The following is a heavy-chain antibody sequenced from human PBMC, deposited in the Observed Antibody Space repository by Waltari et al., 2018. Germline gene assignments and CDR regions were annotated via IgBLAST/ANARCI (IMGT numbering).Heavy chain of an antibody. CDR1: GASVASHDAT. Sequence: QVQLQQSGPGLVKPSQPLSLTCAISGASVASHDATWDWVRQSPSSGLEWLGRTYYRSKWFYDYPLSVRSRISSNPDTSKNQFSLQLNSVTPEDTAVYYCATGSYWGQGTLVTVSS. CDR2: TYYRSKWFY. J-gene: IGHJ4*02. D-gene: IGHD3-10*01. CDR3: ATGSY. V-gene: IGHV6-1*01.